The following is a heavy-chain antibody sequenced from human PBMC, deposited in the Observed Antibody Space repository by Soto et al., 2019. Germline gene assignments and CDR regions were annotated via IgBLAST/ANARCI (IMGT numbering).Heavy chain of an antibody. CDR1: GGSITNDNYY. Sequence: SETLSLTCTVSGGSITNDNYYWAWIRQPPGKGLEWIGSIYHVGNTYYTSSLKSRVTISVDTSKNLFSLSLTSVTAADTAMYYCATSDTAMVDHWGQGMLVTVSS. CDR3: ATSDTAMVDH. V-gene: IGHV4-39*01. CDR2: IYHVGNT. D-gene: IGHD5-18*01. J-gene: IGHJ4*02.